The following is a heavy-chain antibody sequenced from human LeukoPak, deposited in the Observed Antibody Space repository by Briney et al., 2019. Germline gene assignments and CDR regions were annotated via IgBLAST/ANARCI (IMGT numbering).Heavy chain of an antibody. D-gene: IGHD2-15*01. CDR2: VSGYTGNT. CDR3: VRGEVAASLYYFDF. CDR1: GYTFTTYG. J-gene: IGHJ4*02. Sequence: GASVKVSCKPSGYTFTTYGVSWVRQAPGQGLEWMGWVSGYTGNTNYAERFQGRVTMTTDTSTTTVYMELTSLRSDDTAEYYCVRGEVAASLYYFDFWGQGTLVTVS. V-gene: IGHV1-18*01.